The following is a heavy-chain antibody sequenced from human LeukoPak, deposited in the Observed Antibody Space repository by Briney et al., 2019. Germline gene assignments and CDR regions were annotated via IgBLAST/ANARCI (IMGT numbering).Heavy chain of an antibody. CDR3: ARDHYSHGSNAFDI. Sequence: PGGSLRLSCAASGFTFSSYAMHWVRQAPGKGLEWVSSISSSSSYIYYADSVKGRFTISRDNAKNSLYLQMNSLRAEDTAVYYCARDHYSHGSNAFDIWGQGTMVTVSS. V-gene: IGHV3-21*01. D-gene: IGHD5-18*01. CDR2: ISSSSSYI. CDR1: GFTFSSYA. J-gene: IGHJ3*02.